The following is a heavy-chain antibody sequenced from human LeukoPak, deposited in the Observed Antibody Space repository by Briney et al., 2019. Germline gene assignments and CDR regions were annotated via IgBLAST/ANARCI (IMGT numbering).Heavy chain of an antibody. D-gene: IGHD3-22*01. CDR3: ARDLTHRRNYDNSGYQIVPAF. CDR2: IIPIFGTA. J-gene: IGHJ4*02. V-gene: IGHV1-69*06. CDR1: GGTFSNYA. Sequence: SVKVSCKASGGTFSNYAISWVRQAPGQGLEWMGGIIPIFGTANYVQKFRGRVTITADKSTSTAYMELRSLRSDDTAVYYCARDLTHRRNYDNSGYQIVPAFWGQGTLVTVSS.